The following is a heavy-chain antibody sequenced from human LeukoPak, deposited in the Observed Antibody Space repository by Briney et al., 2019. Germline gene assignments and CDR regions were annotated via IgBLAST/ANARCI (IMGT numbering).Heavy chain of an antibody. CDR3: SRLDNESYADF. CDR1: GFILNEYA. Sequence: GGSLRLSCAASGFILNEYAMRWVRQAPGKGLEWVSIISNRFNTYYIDSVKGRFPVSTDNSKNMLFLQMNSLRAEVTAVYFCSRLDNESYADFWGQGALVTGSS. D-gene: IGHD3-16*02. CDR2: ISNRFNT. J-gene: IGHJ4*02. V-gene: IGHV3-23*01.